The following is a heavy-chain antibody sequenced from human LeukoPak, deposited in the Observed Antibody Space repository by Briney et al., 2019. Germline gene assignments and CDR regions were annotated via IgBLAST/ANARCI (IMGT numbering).Heavy chain of an antibody. CDR2: IYYSGST. CDR3: ARSITGS. J-gene: IGHJ4*02. D-gene: IGHD1-20*01. Sequence: PSETLSLTCAIYGGSFSGYYWSWIRQPPGKGLEWIGGIYYSGSTYYNPSLKSRVTISVDTSKNQFSLKLSSVTAADTAVYYCARSITGSWGQGTLVTVSS. CDR1: GGSFSGYY. V-gene: IGHV4-34*01.